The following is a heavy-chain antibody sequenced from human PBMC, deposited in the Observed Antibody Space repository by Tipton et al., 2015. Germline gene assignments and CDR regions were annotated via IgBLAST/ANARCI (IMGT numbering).Heavy chain of an antibody. CDR1: GGSVSSGSYY. CDR3: ARDLEHGMDV. V-gene: IGHV4-61*01. J-gene: IGHJ6*02. Sequence: TLSLTCTVSGGSVSSGSYYWSWIRQPPGKGLEWIGYISFSDTTHYNPSLKSRITISLNTSKNQFSLKMSSVTAAVTAVYFCARDLEHGMDVWGQGTTVTVS. CDR2: ISFSDTT.